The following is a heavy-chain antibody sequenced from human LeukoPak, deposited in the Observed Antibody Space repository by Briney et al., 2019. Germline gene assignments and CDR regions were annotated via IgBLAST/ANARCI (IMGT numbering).Heavy chain of an antibody. Sequence: GGSLRLSCAASGFTFSSYAMSWVRQAPGKGLEWLSSISGSGDSTYYADSVKGRFTISRDNSKNTLYLQMNSLRAEDTAIYYCAKRGLSVTTESYYFDYWGQGSLVPVSS. CDR1: GFTFSSYA. D-gene: IGHD4-17*01. CDR3: AKRGLSVTTESYYFDY. CDR2: ISGSGDST. V-gene: IGHV3-23*01. J-gene: IGHJ4*02.